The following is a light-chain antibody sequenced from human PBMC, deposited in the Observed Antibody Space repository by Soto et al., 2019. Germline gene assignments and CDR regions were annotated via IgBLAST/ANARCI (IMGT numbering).Light chain of an antibody. J-gene: IGKJ2*01. CDR2: DAS. CDR1: HSVSSN. CDR3: QQYNNWLLYT. Sequence: EIVMTQSPATLSVSPGERATLSCRASHSVSSNLAWYQQKPGQAPRLLIYDASTRATGIPARFSGSGSGTEFTLTISTLQSEDFAGYYCQQYNNWLLYTFGQGTKLEIK. V-gene: IGKV3-15*01.